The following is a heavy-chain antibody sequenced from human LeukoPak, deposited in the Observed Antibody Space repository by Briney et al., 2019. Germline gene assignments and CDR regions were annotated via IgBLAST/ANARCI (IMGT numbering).Heavy chain of an antibody. CDR3: AKDPRSMIQAFDI. CDR1: GFTFSSYA. CDR2: ISGSSGST. D-gene: IGHD3-22*01. J-gene: IGHJ3*02. V-gene: IGHV3-23*01. Sequence: PGGSLRLSCAASGFTFSSYAMSWVRQAPGKGLEWVSAISGSSGSTHYADSVKGRFTISRDNSKNTLYLQMNSLRAEDTAVYYCAKDPRSMIQAFDIWAKGQWSPSLQ.